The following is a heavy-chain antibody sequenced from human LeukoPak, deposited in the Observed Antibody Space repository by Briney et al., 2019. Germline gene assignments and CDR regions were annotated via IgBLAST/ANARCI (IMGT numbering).Heavy chain of an antibody. Sequence: WGSLRLSCAASGFAFSRQDMGWVRQAPGKGLEWVSAISDSGDRTYYVDSVKGRFTISRDNSKNTLYLQMNSLRADDTAVYYCAKDARRSSGWYFFDHWGQGILVTVSS. CDR2: ISDSGDRT. D-gene: IGHD6-19*01. CDR3: AKDARRSSGWYFFDH. J-gene: IGHJ4*02. V-gene: IGHV3-23*01. CDR1: GFAFSRQD.